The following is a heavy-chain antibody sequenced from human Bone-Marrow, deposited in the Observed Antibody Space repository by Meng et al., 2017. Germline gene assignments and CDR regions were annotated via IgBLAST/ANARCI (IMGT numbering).Heavy chain of an antibody. Sequence: SVKVSCKASGGTFSSYAISWVRQAPGQGLEWMGGIIPIFGTANYAQKFQGRVTITADKSISTAYLQWSSLKASDTAMYYCARHGMAVAAHFDYWGQGTLVTVSS. CDR1: GGTFSSYA. J-gene: IGHJ4*02. V-gene: IGHV1-69*06. CDR2: IIPIFGTA. CDR3: ARHGMAVAAHFDY. D-gene: IGHD6-19*01.